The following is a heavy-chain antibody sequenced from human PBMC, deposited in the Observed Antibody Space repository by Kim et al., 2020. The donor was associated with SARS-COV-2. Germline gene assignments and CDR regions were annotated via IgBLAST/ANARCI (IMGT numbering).Heavy chain of an antibody. CDR3: ARVSRIAARKYYFDY. CDR1: GGSFSGYY. V-gene: IGHV4-34*01. J-gene: IGHJ4*02. CDR2: INHSGST. D-gene: IGHD6-6*01. Sequence: SETLSLTCAVYGGSFSGYYWSWIRQPPGKGLEWIGEINHSGSTNYNPSLKSRVTISVDTSKNQFSLKLSSVTAADTAVYYCARVSRIAARKYYFDYWGQGTLVTVSS.